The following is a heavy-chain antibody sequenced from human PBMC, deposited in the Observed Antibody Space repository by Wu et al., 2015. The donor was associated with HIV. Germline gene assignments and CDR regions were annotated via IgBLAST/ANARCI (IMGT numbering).Heavy chain of an antibody. D-gene: IGHD6-25*01. J-gene: IGHJ4*02. CDR1: GYTFTDYY. CDR2: ISAYNGNT. Sequence: QVQLVQSVAEVKKPGASVRVSCKAIGYTFTDYYIHWIRQAPGQGLEWMGWISAYNGNTNYAQKLQGRVTMTTDTSTSTAYMELRSLRSDDTAVYYCARMTPGFHYFDYWGQGTLVTVSS. V-gene: IGHV1-18*04. CDR3: ARMTPGFHYFDY.